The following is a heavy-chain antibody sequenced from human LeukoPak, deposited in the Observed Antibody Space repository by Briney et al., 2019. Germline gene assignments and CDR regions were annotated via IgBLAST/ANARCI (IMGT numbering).Heavy chain of an antibody. Sequence: GGSLRLSCAASGFTFSDYYMSWIRQAPGKGLEWVSYISSSGSTIYYADSVKGRFTISRDNAKNSLYLQMNSLRAEDTAVYYCAREGPYPYNWNDVDHAPHDYWGQGTLVTVSS. CDR2: ISSSGSTI. CDR3: AREGPYPYNWNDVDHAPHDY. CDR1: GFTFSDYY. V-gene: IGHV3-11*01. D-gene: IGHD1-20*01. J-gene: IGHJ4*02.